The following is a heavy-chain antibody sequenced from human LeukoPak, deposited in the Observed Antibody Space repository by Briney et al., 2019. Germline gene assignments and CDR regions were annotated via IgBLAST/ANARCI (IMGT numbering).Heavy chain of an antibody. CDR3: ARLSYCSGGSCYSRGWFDP. J-gene: IGHJ5*02. Sequence: GESLKISCKGSGYSFTSYWIGWVRQMPGKGLEWMGIIYPGDSDTRYSPSFQGQVTISADKSISTAYLQWSSLKASDTAMYSCARLSYCSGGSCYSRGWFDPWGQGTLVTVSS. CDR1: GYSFTSYW. D-gene: IGHD2-15*01. V-gene: IGHV5-51*01. CDR2: IYPGDSDT.